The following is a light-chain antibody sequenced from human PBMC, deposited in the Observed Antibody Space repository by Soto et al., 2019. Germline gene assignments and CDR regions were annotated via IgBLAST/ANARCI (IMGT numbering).Light chain of an antibody. CDR2: DES. V-gene: IGLV3-21*02. Sequence: VLTQPPSVSGAPGQRVTISCTGSSSNIGAGYDVHWYQQKPGQAPVLVVYDESDRPSGIPERFSGSKSGNTATLTISRVEVADEADYYCQVWHSNGDHEYVFGTGTKLTVL. J-gene: IGLJ1*01. CDR1: SSNIGAGYD. CDR3: QVWHSNGDHEYV.